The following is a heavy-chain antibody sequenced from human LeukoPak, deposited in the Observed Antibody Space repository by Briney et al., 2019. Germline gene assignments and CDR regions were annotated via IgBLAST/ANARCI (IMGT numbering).Heavy chain of an antibody. D-gene: IGHD6-6*01. Sequence: PGGSLRLSCAASGFIFTDYWMNWVRQAPGKGLEWVAMIKYDGIDKKYLDSVKGRFTISRDNAKNSLYLEMNSLRAEDTAVYYCARDKSGSSSFDYWGQGTLVTVSS. V-gene: IGHV3-7*01. CDR1: GFIFTDYW. J-gene: IGHJ4*02. CDR2: IKYDGIDK. CDR3: ARDKSGSSSFDY.